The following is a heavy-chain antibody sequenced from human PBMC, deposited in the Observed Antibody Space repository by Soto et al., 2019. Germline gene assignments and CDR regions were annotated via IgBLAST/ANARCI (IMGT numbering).Heavy chain of an antibody. V-gene: IGHV3-30*18. CDR2: ISYDGSNK. J-gene: IGHJ4*02. CDR1: GFTFSSYG. D-gene: IGHD5-18*01. CDR3: AKGSGGYSYGYFDY. Sequence: QVQLVESGGGVVQPGRSLRLSCAASGFTFSSYGMHWVRQAPGKGLEWVAVISYDGSNKYYADSVKGRFTISRDNSKNTLYLQMNSLRAEDTAVYYCAKGSGGYSYGYFDYWGQGTLVTVSS.